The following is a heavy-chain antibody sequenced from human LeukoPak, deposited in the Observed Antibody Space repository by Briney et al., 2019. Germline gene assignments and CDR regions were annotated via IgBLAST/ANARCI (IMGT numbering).Heavy chain of an antibody. CDR3: ATGGDCFSY. D-gene: IGHD2-15*01. J-gene: IGHJ4*02. CDR2: INPSDGAT. CDR1: GYTFTGYY. Sequence: GASVKVSCKASGYTFTGYYMHWVRQAPGQGLEWMGIINPSDGATNYAQKFQGRVTMTRDTSTSTVYLELCSLRSEDTAVYYCATGGDCFSYWGQGTLVTVSS. V-gene: IGHV1-46*01.